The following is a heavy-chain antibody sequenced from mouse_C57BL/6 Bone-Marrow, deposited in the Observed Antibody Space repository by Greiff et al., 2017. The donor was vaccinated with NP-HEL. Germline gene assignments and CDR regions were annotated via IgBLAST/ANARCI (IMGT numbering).Heavy chain of an antibody. Sequence: EVKLVESGGGLVQPGGSLKLSCAASGFTFSDYYMYWVRQTPEKRLAWVAYISNGGGSTYYPATVKGRFTISSANAKNTLYLQMSRLKSDDTAMYYCAIDGYSWYFDVWGTGTTVTVSS. CDR2: ISNGGGST. D-gene: IGHD2-3*01. J-gene: IGHJ1*03. CDR3: AIDGYSWYFDV. V-gene: IGHV5-12*01. CDR1: GFTFSDYY.